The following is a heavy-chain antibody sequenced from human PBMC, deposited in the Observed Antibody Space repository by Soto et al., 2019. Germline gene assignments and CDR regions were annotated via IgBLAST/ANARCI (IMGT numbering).Heavy chain of an antibody. CDR1: GFTFSGYA. Sequence: EVQLLESGGSLVQPGESLRLSCAASGFTFSGYAMTWVRQAPGKGLEWVSSISGSGDYTYFAESVKGRFTISRDNSKDTLYLQMSSLRVEDTAIYYCAKDSRSHPQGWFDPWGQGTLVTVSS. V-gene: IGHV3-23*01. D-gene: IGHD2-15*01. CDR3: AKDSRSHPQGWFDP. CDR2: ISGSGDYT. J-gene: IGHJ5*02.